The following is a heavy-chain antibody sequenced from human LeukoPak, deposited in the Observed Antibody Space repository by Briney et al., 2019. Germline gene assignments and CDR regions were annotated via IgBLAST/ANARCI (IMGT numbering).Heavy chain of an antibody. CDR2: VRYDGSEG. V-gene: IGHV3-30*02. D-gene: IGHD6-19*01. CDR3: AKVGYGWYEVDY. CDR1: GFTFSTYG. Sequence: GGSLRLSCAASGFTFSTYGMHWVRQAPGKGLDWVAFVRYDGSEGYYADSVKDRFTVSRDNSKNRMYLQMNSLRAEDTAIYYCAKVGYGWYEVDYWGQGTLVTVSS. J-gene: IGHJ4*02.